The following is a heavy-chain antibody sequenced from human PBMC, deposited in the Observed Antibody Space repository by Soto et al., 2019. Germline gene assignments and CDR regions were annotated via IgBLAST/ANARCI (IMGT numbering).Heavy chain of an antibody. J-gene: IGHJ6*02. CDR3: ASQAASIAAAGTLYYYGMDV. Sequence: QLQLQESGPGLVKPSETLSLTCTVSGGSISSSSYYWGWIRQPPGKGLEWIGSIYYSGSTYYNPSLNSRVTISVDTSKNQFSLKLSSVTAADTAVYYCASQAASIAAAGTLYYYGMDVWGQGTTVTVSS. CDR2: IYYSGST. D-gene: IGHD6-13*01. V-gene: IGHV4-39*01. CDR1: GGSISSSSYY.